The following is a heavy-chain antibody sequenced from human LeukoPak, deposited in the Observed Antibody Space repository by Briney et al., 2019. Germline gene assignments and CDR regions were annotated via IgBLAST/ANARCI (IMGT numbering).Heavy chain of an antibody. CDR1: GYTFTSYY. V-gene: IGHV1-46*01. Sequence: ASVKVSCKASGYTFTSYYMHWVRQAPGQGLEWMGIINPSGGSTSYAQKFQGRVTMTRDTSTSTVYMELSSLRSEDTAVYYCARGSTIFGVVTLPLNYWGQGTLVTVSS. D-gene: IGHD3-3*01. CDR2: INPSGGST. J-gene: IGHJ4*02. CDR3: ARGSTIFGVVTLPLNY.